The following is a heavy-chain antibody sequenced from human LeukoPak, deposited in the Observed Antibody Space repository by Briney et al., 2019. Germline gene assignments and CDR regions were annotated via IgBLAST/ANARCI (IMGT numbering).Heavy chain of an antibody. CDR3: AKMLATIGFGHYFDY. Sequence: PGRSLRLSCAASGFTFSSYGMHWVRQAPGKGLEWLTFIRYDGSDKYYADSVKGRFTISRDNSKNTLYLQMNSLRAEDTAVYYCAKMLATIGFGHYFDYWGQGTLVTVSS. CDR2: IRYDGSDK. J-gene: IGHJ4*02. V-gene: IGHV3-30*02. D-gene: IGHD5-12*01. CDR1: GFTFSSYG.